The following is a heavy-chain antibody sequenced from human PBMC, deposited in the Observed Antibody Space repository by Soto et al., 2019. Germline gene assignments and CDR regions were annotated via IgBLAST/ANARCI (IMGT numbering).Heavy chain of an antibody. Sequence: QVQLQESGPGLVKPSETLSLTCTVSGGSISSYYWSWIRQPPGKGLEWIGYIYYSGSTNYNPSLKSRVTISVDTSKNHFSLKLSSVTAAATAVYYCARATPTYYYGSGRGYYFDYWGQGTLVTVSS. CDR1: GGSISSYY. CDR2: IYYSGST. V-gene: IGHV4-59*01. CDR3: ARATPTYYYGSGRGYYFDY. D-gene: IGHD3-10*01. J-gene: IGHJ4*02.